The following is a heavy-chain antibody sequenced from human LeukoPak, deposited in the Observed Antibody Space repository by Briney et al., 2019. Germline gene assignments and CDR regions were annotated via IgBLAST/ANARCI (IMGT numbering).Heavy chain of an antibody. V-gene: IGHV3-53*01. D-gene: IGHD2-2*01. CDR3: ARNPNELGYCSSTSCYGSFYWFDP. Sequence: GGSLRLSCAASGFTVSSNYMSWVRQAPGKGLEWVSVIYSGGSTYYADSVKGRFTISRDNSKNTLYLQMNSLRAEDTAVYYCARNPNELGYCSSTSCYGSFYWFDPWGQGTLVTVSS. J-gene: IGHJ5*02. CDR1: GFTVSSNY. CDR2: IYSGGST.